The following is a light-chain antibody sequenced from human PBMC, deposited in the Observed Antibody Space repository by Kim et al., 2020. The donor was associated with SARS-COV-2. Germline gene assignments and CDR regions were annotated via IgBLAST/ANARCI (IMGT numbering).Light chain of an antibody. CDR2: AAS. J-gene: IGKJ1*01. CDR1: QSISSY. CDR3: QQSHTAPWT. V-gene: IGKV1-39*01. Sequence: DIQMTQSPSSLSASVGDRVTITCRASQSISSYVNWYQQKPGHVPKLLIYAASSLRIGVPSRFSGSESGTEFTLTINSIQPEDFASYYCQQSHTAPWTFGQGTKVDIK.